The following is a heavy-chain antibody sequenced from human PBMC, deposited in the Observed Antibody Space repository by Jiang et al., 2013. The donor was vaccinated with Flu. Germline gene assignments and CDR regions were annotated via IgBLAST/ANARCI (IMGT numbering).Heavy chain of an antibody. J-gene: IGHJ4*02. D-gene: IGHD3-22*01. V-gene: IGHV3-23*04. CDR3: AKDPGGDYYDSSGYRLNFDY. CDR1: GFTFSSYA. Sequence: VQLVESGGGLVQPGGSLRLSCAASGFTFSSYAMSWVRQAPGKGLEWVSAISGSGGSTYYAGSVKGRFTISRDNSKNTLYLQMNSLRAEDTAVYYCAKDPGGDYYDSSGYRLNFDYWGQGTLVHRLL. CDR2: ISGSGGST.